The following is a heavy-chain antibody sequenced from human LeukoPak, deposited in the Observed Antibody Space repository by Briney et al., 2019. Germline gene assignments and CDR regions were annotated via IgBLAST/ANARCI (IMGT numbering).Heavy chain of an antibody. D-gene: IGHD5-18*01. J-gene: IGHJ4*02. CDR1: GYTFTGYY. V-gene: IGHV1-2*06. CDR3: ARDHSSSYGYDPSGY. CDR2: INPNSGGT. Sequence: ASVKVSRKASGYTFTGYYMHWVRQAPGQGLEWMGRINPNSGGTNYAQKFQGRVTMTRDTSISTAYMELSRLRSDDTAVYYCARDHSSSYGYDPSGYWGQGTLVTVSS.